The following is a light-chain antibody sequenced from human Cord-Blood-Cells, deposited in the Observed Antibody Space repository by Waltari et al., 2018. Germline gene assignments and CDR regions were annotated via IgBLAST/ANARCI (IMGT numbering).Light chain of an antibody. J-gene: IGLJ1*01. CDR1: SLRSYY. V-gene: IGLV3-19*01. Sequence: SSELTQDPAVSVALGQTVRITCQGDSLRSYYASCYQQKPGQAPVLVIYGKNNRPSGIPDPFSGSSSGNTASLTITGAQAEHEAEYYCNSRDSSGNHYVFGTGTKVTVL. CDR2: GKN. CDR3: NSRDSSGNHYV.